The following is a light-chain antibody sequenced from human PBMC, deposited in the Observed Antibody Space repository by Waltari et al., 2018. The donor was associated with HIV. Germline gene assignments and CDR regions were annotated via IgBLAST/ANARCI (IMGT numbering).Light chain of an antibody. J-gene: IGLJ1*01. V-gene: IGLV2-23*02. CDR3: CSYAGSGDV. CDR1: SSDVGSYNL. Sequence: QSALTQPASVSGSPGQSITISCTETSSDVGSYNLVSWYQQHPGKAPKLMIYEVSKRPSGVSNRFSGSKSSNTASLTISGLQAEDEADYYCCSYAGSGDVFGTGTKVTVL. CDR2: EVS.